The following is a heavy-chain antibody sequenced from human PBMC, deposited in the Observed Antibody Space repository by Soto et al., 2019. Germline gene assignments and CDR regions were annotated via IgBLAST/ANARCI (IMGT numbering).Heavy chain of an antibody. Sequence: EVQLVESGGGLVKPGGSLSLSCAASGFPLSAHSMNWVRQAPGKGLEWVSSISTTGRYIYYADSMAGRFTISRDNAKNSLYLQINSLRGEDTAVYYCAAGTDTAMEQGADYWGQGTLVTVSS. CDR1: GFPLSAHS. J-gene: IGHJ4*02. CDR2: ISTTGRYI. V-gene: IGHV3-21*02. CDR3: AAGTDTAMEQGADY. D-gene: IGHD5-18*01.